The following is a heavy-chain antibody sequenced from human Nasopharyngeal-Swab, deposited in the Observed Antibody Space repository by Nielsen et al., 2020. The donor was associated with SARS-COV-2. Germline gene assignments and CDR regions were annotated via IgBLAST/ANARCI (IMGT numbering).Heavy chain of an antibody. CDR3: ARAKSITIFGVVSNFDY. Sequence: SETLSLTCTVSGGSISSGGYYWSWIRQHPGKGLEWIGYIYDSGSTYYNPSLKSRVTISVDTSKNQFSLKLSSVTAADTAVYYCARAKSITIFGVVSNFDYWGQGTLVTVSS. CDR1: GGSISSGGYY. CDR2: IYDSGST. J-gene: IGHJ4*02. D-gene: IGHD3-3*01. V-gene: IGHV4-31*03.